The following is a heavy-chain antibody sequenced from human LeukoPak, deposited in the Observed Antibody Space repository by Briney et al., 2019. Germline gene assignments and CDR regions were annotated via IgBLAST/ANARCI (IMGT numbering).Heavy chain of an antibody. D-gene: IGHD3-16*02. V-gene: IGHV3-7*01. Sequence: GGSLRLSCAASGFTFSSYWMSWVRQAPGKGLEWVANIKQDGSGKYYVDSVKGRFTISRDNAKNSLYLQMNSLRAGDTAVYYCARALRYVWGSYRFPFDPWGQGTLVTVSS. J-gene: IGHJ5*02. CDR2: IKQDGSGK. CDR1: GFTFSSYW. CDR3: ARALRYVWGSYRFPFDP.